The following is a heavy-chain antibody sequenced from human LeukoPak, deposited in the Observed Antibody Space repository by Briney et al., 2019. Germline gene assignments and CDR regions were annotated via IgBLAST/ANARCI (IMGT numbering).Heavy chain of an antibody. D-gene: IGHD6-19*01. V-gene: IGHV3-7*03. Sequence: GGSLRLSCTASGFTFNIYWMSWVRQVPGKGLEWVANIKPDGTHKYYVDSMKGRFIISRDNAKNSLYLQINSLRAEDTAVYYCAKDSQWLAPHLDYWGQGSLVTVSS. CDR3: AKDSQWLAPHLDY. J-gene: IGHJ4*02. CDR2: IKPDGTHK. CDR1: GFTFNIYW.